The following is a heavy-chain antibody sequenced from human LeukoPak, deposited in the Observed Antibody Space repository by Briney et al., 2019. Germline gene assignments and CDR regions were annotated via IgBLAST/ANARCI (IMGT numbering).Heavy chain of an antibody. V-gene: IGHV3-53*01. D-gene: IGHD1-7*01. CDR2: IYSDGST. CDR3: ARGQVYNWNYEGYFDY. Sequence: PEWSVRLSCAASGFTVSSNYMSWVRQAPGKGLEWVSVIYSDGSTYYADSVKGRFTISRDNSKNTLYLQMNSLRAEDTAVYYCARGQVYNWNYEGYFDYWGQGTLVTVSS. J-gene: IGHJ4*02. CDR1: GFTVSSNY.